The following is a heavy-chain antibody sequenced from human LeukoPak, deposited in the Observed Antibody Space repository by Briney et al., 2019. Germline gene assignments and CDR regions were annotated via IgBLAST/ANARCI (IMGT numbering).Heavy chain of an antibody. J-gene: IGHJ3*02. CDR2: ISSSSSYI. CDR3: SRGGYHHGFDI. CDR1: GFTFSSYS. Sequence: GGSLRLSCAASGFTFSSYSMNWVRQAPGKGLEWVSSISSSSSYIYYADSVKGRFTISRDNAKNTLYLQMNSLRAEDTAVYYCSRGGYHHGFDIWGQGTMVTVSS. V-gene: IGHV3-21*01. D-gene: IGHD3-16*02.